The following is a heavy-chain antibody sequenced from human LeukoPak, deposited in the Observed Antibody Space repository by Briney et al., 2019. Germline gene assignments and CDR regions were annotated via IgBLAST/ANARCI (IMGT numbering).Heavy chain of an antibody. J-gene: IGHJ4*02. V-gene: IGHV4-59*01. D-gene: IGHD6-13*01. CDR2: IYYSGTT. CDR3: ARGVYIAAAQYGY. CDR1: GGSIGSCY. Sequence: PSETLSLTCTVSGGSIGSCYWSWIRQPPGKGLEWIGYIYYSGTTNYNPSLKSRVTISVDTSKNQFSLKLSSVTAADTAVYYCARGVYIAAAQYGYWGQGTLVTVSS.